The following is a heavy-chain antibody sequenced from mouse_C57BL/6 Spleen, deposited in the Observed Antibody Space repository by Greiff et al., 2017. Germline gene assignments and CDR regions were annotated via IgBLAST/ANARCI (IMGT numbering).Heavy chain of an antibody. CDR2: IDPETGGT. V-gene: IGHV1-15*01. CDR1: GYTFTDYE. D-gene: IGHD1-1*02. J-gene: IGHJ4*01. Sequence: PLQQSGAELVRPGASVTLSCKASGYTFTDYEMHWVKQTPVHGLEWIGAIDPETGGTAYNQKFKGKAILTADKSSSTAYMELRSLTSEDSAVYYCTRWWGDYWGQGTSVTVSS. CDR3: TRWWGDY.